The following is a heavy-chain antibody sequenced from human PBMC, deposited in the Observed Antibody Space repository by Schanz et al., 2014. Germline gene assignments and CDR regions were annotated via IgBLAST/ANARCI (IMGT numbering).Heavy chain of an antibody. Sequence: QVQLVESGGGVVQPGRSLRLSCAASGFTFSSYAMHWVRQAPGKGLEWVAVISYDGSNKNYADSVKGRFTISRDNAKNSLYLEMTSLRGEDTAVYYCARRPQLQCFDYWGPGILVTVSS. CDR3: ARRPQLQCFDY. CDR1: GFTFSSYA. CDR2: ISYDGSNK. V-gene: IGHV3-30*04. J-gene: IGHJ4*02. D-gene: IGHD4-4*01.